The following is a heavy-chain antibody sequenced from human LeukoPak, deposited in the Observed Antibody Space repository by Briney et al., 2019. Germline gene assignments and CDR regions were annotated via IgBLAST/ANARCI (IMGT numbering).Heavy chain of an antibody. CDR2: IKSKGGGGTT. V-gene: IGHV3-15*01. J-gene: IGHJ3*02. CDR3: TWTQKVVGGYDI. CDR1: GFDFSLAW. Sequence: GESLRLSCAGSGFDFSLAWMSWVRQAPGKGLEWVGRIKSKGGGGTTDYAAPVKDRFIISRDDSKNTVHLQMNSLKIEDSAVYYCTWTQKVVGGYDIWGQGTMVTVSS. D-gene: IGHD3/OR15-3a*01.